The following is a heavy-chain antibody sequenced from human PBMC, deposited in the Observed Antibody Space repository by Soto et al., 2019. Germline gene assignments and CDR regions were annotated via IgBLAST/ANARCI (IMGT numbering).Heavy chain of an antibody. Sequence: QVQLVQSGAEVKKPGSSVKVSCKASGGTFSSYAISWVRQAPGQGLEWMGGIIPIFGTANYAQKFQGRVTITADESTSTAYMELSSLRSEDTAVYYCARVRDIVVVPAAIYYYYGMDVWGQGTTVTVSS. J-gene: IGHJ6*02. D-gene: IGHD2-2*01. CDR2: IIPIFGTA. CDR3: ARVRDIVVVPAAIYYYYGMDV. V-gene: IGHV1-69*01. CDR1: GGTFSSYA.